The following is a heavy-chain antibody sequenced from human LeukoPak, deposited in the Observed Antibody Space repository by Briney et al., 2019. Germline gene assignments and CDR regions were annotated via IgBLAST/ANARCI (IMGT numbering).Heavy chain of an antibody. Sequence: ASVKVSCKASGYTFTGYYMHWVRQAPGQGLEWMGWINPNSGGTNYAQKFQGRATMTRDTSISTAYMELSRLRPDDTAVYYCARVIPPDYYDSSGYGLDYWGQGTLVTVSS. CDR2: INPNSGGT. J-gene: IGHJ4*02. CDR3: ARVIPPDYYDSSGYGLDY. CDR1: GYTFTGYY. D-gene: IGHD3-22*01. V-gene: IGHV1-2*02.